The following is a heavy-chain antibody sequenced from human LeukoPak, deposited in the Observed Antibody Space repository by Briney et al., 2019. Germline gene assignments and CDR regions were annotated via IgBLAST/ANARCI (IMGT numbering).Heavy chain of an antibody. J-gene: IGHJ4*02. CDR2: TVGGGSPNT. CDR3: TKAPIVSCSGAFCYPFDS. V-gene: IGHV3-23*01. D-gene: IGHD2-15*01. Sequence: GGSLRLTCAASGFYFANYAMSWVRQAPGKGLEWVSATVGGGSPNTYHADSVKGRFTISRDNSKNTLFLQMNSLRAEDTAIYYCTKAPIVSCSGAFCYPFDSWGQGTLVTVSS. CDR1: GFYFANYA.